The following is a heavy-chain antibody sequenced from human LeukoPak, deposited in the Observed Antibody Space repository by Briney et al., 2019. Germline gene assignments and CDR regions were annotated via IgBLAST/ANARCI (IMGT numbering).Heavy chain of an antibody. J-gene: IGHJ5*02. V-gene: IGHV4-38-2*02. CDR3: ARTAVGGYNWNYGPFDP. CDR2: IYHSGST. CDR1: GYSISSDYY. D-gene: IGHD1-7*01. Sequence: SETLSLTCTVSGYSISSDYYWGWIRQPPGKGLEWIGSIYHSGSTNYNPSLKSRVTISVDTSKNQFSLKLSSVTAADTAVYYCARTAVGGYNWNYGPFDPWGQGTLVTVSS.